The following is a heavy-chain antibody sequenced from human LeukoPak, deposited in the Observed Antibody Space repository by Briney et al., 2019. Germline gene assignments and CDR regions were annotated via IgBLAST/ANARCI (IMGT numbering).Heavy chain of an antibody. CDR1: GFTFSSYA. CDR2: TSYDGSNK. J-gene: IGHJ4*02. Sequence: GGSLRLSCAASGFTFSSYAMHWVRQAPGKGLEWVAVTSYDGSNKYYADSVKGRFTISRDNSKNTLYLQMNSLRAEDTAVYYCAREGPGVGFDYWGQGTLVTVSS. CDR3: AREGPGVGFDY. V-gene: IGHV3-30*01. D-gene: IGHD2-15*01.